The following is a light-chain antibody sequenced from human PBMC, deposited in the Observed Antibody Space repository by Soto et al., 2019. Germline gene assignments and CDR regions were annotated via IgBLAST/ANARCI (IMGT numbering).Light chain of an antibody. J-gene: IGKJ4*01. CDR3: QQYYSTLLLT. Sequence: DVVMTKSTKSLAVSLGERSTINCNSSQSVLYSSNNKNYLAWYQQKPGQPPKLLIYWASTRESGVPDRFSGSGSGTDFTLTISSLQAEDVAVYYCQQYYSTLLLTFGGGTKVDVK. CDR1: QSVLYSSNNKNY. V-gene: IGKV4-1*01. CDR2: WAS.